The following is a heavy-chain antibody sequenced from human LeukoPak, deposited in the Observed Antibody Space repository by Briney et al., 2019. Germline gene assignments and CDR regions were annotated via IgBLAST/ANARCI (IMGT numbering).Heavy chain of an antibody. V-gene: IGHV4-30-4*01. CDR3: ARLGYYDFWSGYYNGMDV. D-gene: IGHD3-3*01. Sequence: SETLSLTCTVSGGSISSGDYYWSWIRQPPGKGLEWIGYIYYSGSTYYNPSLKSRVTISVDTSKNQFSLKLSSVTAADTAVYYCARLGYYDFWSGYYNGMDVWGQGTTVTVSS. CDR1: GGSISSGDYY. CDR2: IYYSGST. J-gene: IGHJ6*02.